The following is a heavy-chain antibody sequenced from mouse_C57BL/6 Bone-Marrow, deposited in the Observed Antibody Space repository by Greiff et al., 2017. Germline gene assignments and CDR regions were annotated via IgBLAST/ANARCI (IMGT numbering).Heavy chain of an antibody. CDR1: GYTFTSYW. V-gene: IGHV1-50*01. Sequence: QVQLQQPGAELVKPGASVKLSCKASGYTFTSYWMQWVKQRPGQGLEWIGEIDPSDSHTNYNQKFKGKATLTVDTSSSTAYMQLSSLTSEDSAVYYCAGFYGYFYYFDYWGQGTTLTVSS. D-gene: IGHD2-2*01. CDR2: IDPSDSHT. CDR3: AGFYGYFYYFDY. J-gene: IGHJ2*01.